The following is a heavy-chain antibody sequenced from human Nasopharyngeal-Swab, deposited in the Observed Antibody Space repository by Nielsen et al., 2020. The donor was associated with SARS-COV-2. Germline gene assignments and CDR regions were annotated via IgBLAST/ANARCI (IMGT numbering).Heavy chain of an antibody. D-gene: IGHD2-2*01. CDR2: IKRKGNTYAT. Sequence: GGSLRLSCAASGFTFSSYWMHWVRQASGKGLEWVGRIKRKGNTYATAYAASVKGRFTISRDDSKNTAYLQMNSLKTEDTAVYYCTRAYCSSTACYPQFDPWGQGTLVTVSS. J-gene: IGHJ5*02. CDR1: GFTFSSYW. V-gene: IGHV3-73*01. CDR3: TRAYCSSTACYPQFDP.